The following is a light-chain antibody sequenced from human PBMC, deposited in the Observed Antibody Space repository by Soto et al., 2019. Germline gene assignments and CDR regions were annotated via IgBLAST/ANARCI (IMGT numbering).Light chain of an antibody. J-gene: IGKJ4*01. V-gene: IGKV3-11*01. CDR2: DAS. CDR3: QQRSNWPLT. CDR1: QSVSSY. Sequence: EIVLTQSPATLSLSPGERATLSCRASQSVSSYLAWYQQKPGQAPRLLIYDASNRATSIPARFSGSGSGTHLTLTISGLEPEDFAVYYCQQRSNWPLTFCGGTK.